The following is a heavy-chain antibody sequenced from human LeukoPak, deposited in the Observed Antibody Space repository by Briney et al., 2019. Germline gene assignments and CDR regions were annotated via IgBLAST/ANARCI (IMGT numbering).Heavy chain of an antibody. Sequence: GASVKVSCKASGYTFTGYYMHWVRQAPGQGLEWMGRINPNSGGTNYAQKFQGWATMTRDTSISTAYMELSRLRSDDTAVYYCARARGYDFWSGYYSYYFDYWGQGTLVTVSS. J-gene: IGHJ4*02. CDR3: ARARGYDFWSGYYSYYFDY. V-gene: IGHV1-2*04. CDR1: GYTFTGYY. CDR2: INPNSGGT. D-gene: IGHD3-3*01.